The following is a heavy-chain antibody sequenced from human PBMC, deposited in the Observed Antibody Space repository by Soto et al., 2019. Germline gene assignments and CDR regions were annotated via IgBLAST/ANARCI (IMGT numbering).Heavy chain of an antibody. D-gene: IGHD5-12*01. CDR1: GFTFSSYS. J-gene: IGHJ6*02. Sequence: LRLSCAASGFTFSSYSMNWVRQAPGKGLEWASSISSSSSYIYYADSVKGRFTISRDNAKNSLYLQMNSLRAEDTAVYYCARDREMATNYYYYYGMDVWGQGTTVTVSS. CDR2: ISSSSSYI. CDR3: ARDREMATNYYYYYGMDV. V-gene: IGHV3-21*01.